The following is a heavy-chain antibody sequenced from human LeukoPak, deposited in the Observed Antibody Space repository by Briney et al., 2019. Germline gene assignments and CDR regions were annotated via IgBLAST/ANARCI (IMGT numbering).Heavy chain of an antibody. D-gene: IGHD3-9*01. J-gene: IGHJ4*02. CDR2: IWYDGSNK. CDR1: GFTFSSYG. V-gene: IGHV3-33*06. Sequence: PGRSLRLSCAASGFTFSSYGMHWVRQAPGKGLEWVAVIWYDGSNKYYADSVKGRFTISRDNSKNTLYLQMNSLRAEDTAVYYCAKDAEEESSDWFNFYSRGQGNLVTVS. CDR3: AKDAEEESSDWFNFYS.